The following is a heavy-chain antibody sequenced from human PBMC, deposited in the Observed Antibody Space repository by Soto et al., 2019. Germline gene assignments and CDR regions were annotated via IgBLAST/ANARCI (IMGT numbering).Heavy chain of an antibody. CDR1: GDSITSSGHH. D-gene: IGHD5-12*01. Sequence: PSETLSLTCSVSGDSITSSGHHWGWIRQPPGKGLEWLGAVSFSGTTYDHPSLKSRVTIFVDTSKNQFSLHLSSVTAADTAVYYCTSNGRGYSGYDYAFWGKGALVTVSS. J-gene: IGHJ4*02. CDR3: TSNGRGYSGYDYAF. CDR2: VSFSGTT. V-gene: IGHV4-39*01.